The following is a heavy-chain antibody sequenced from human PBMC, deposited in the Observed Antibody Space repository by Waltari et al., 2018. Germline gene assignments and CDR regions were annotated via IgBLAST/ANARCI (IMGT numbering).Heavy chain of an antibody. CDR3: TRSDYGGKGNY. CDR1: GFTFGGSA. V-gene: IGHV3-73*02. D-gene: IGHD4-17*01. Sequence: EVQLVESGGGLVQPGGSLKLPCAASGFTFGGSAMPCVPQASGKGLEGVGRIRRKANSYATAYAASVKGRFTISRDDSKNTAYLQMNSLKTEDTAVYYCTRSDYGGKGNYWGQGTLVTVSS. J-gene: IGHJ4*02. CDR2: IRRKANSYAT.